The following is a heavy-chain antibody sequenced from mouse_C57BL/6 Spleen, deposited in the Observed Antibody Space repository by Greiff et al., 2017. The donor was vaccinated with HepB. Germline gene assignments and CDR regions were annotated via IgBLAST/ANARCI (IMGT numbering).Heavy chain of an antibody. Sequence: QVQLKESGPELVKPGASVKISCKASGYAFSSSWMNWVKQRPGKGLEWIGRIYPGDGDTNYNGKFKGKATLTADKSSSTAYMQLSSLTSEDSAVYFCARWRLFYAMDYWGQGTSVTVSS. J-gene: IGHJ4*01. CDR1: GYAFSSSW. CDR3: ARWRLFYAMDY. D-gene: IGHD3-2*02. V-gene: IGHV1-82*01. CDR2: IYPGDGDT.